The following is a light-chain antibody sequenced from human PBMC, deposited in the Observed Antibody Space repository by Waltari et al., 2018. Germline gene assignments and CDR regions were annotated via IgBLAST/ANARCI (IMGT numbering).Light chain of an antibody. V-gene: IGKV3-15*01. J-gene: IGKJ2*01. CDR2: GAS. CDR3: QQYNEWPPYT. CDR1: QSVSSD. Sequence: EIVMTQSPATLSVSPGERASLSCRASQSVSSDLAGYQQKPGQAPRLLIYGASTRATGIPDRFSGSGSVTEFTLTISSLQSEDSAIYYCQQYNEWPPYTFGQGTKLEI.